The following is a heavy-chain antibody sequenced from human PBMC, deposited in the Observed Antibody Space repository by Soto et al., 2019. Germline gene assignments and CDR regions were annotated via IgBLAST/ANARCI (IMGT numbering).Heavy chain of an antibody. CDR3: AKGAVTLTIDY. CDR1: GFTFSSYG. J-gene: IGHJ4*02. Sequence: PGGSLRLSCAASGFTFSSYGMHWVRQAPGKGLEWVAVISYDGSNKYYADSVKGRFTISRDNSKNTLYLQMNSLRAEDTAVYYCAKGAVTLTIDYWGQGTLVTVSS. CDR2: ISYDGSNK. V-gene: IGHV3-30*18. D-gene: IGHD4-4*01.